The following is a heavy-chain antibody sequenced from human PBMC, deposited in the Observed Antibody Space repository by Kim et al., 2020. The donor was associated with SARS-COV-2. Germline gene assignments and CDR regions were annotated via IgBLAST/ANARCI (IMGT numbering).Heavy chain of an antibody. V-gene: IGHV4-34*01. J-gene: IGHJ3*02. Sequence: SETLSLTCAVYGGSFSGYYWSWIRQPPGKGLEWIGEINHSGSTNYNPSLKSRVTISVDTSKNQFSLKLSSVTAADTAVYYCARGSPYYYDSSRPHAFDIWGQGTMVTVSS. CDR1: GGSFSGYY. CDR3: ARGSPYYYDSSRPHAFDI. CDR2: INHSGST. D-gene: IGHD3-22*01.